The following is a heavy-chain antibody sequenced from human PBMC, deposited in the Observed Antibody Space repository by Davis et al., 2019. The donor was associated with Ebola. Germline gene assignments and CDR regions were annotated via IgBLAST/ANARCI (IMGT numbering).Heavy chain of an antibody. V-gene: IGHV3-21*01. CDR3: ARGERGNWFDP. D-gene: IGHD5-24*01. Sequence: GGSLRLSCAASGFTFSHNAMNWVRQAPGKGLEWVSTISGSGTYTYYADSVKGRFTISRDNAKNTLYLQMNSLRVEDTAVYYCARGERGNWFDPWGQGTLVTVSS. CDR2: ISGSGTYT. J-gene: IGHJ5*02. CDR1: GFTFSHNA.